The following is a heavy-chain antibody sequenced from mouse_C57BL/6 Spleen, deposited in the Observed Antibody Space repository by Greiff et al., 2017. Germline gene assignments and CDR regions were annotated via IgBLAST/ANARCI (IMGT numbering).Heavy chain of an antibody. Sequence: VQLQESGPGLVAPSQSLSITCTVSGFSLTSYGVHWVRQPPGKGLEWLVVIWSDGSTTYNSALKSRLSISKDNSKSQVFLKMNSLQTDDTAMYYCARHAYYGSSYDAMDYWGQGTSVTVSS. CDR2: IWSDGST. J-gene: IGHJ4*01. D-gene: IGHD1-1*01. CDR3: ARHAYYGSSYDAMDY. V-gene: IGHV2-6-1*01. CDR1: GFSLTSYG.